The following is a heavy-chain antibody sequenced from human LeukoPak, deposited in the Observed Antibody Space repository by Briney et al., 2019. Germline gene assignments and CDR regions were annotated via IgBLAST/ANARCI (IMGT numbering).Heavy chain of an antibody. Sequence: PSETLSLTCTVSGGSISSYYWSWIRQPPGKGLEWIEYIYYSGSTNYNPSLKSRVTISVDTSKNQFSLKLSSVTAADTAVYYCARGCSSTSCPWYFDLWGRGTLVTVSS. CDR3: ARGCSSTSCPWYFDL. D-gene: IGHD2-2*01. CDR2: IYYSGST. J-gene: IGHJ2*01. CDR1: GGSISSYY. V-gene: IGHV4-59*01.